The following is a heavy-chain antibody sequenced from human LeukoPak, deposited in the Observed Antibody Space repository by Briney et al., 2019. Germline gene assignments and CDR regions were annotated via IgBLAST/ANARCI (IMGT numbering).Heavy chain of an antibody. CDR2: ISVSGGST. D-gene: IGHD1-26*01. CDR3: AKGQKWELPLGY. CDR1: GFTFSSYA. J-gene: IGHJ4*02. Sequence: GGSLRLSCAASGFTFSSYAMSWVRQAPGKGLDWVSAISVSGGSTYYADSVKGRFTISRDNSKNTLCLQMNSLRAEDTAVYYCAKGQKWELPLGYWGKGTLVTVSS. V-gene: IGHV3-23*01.